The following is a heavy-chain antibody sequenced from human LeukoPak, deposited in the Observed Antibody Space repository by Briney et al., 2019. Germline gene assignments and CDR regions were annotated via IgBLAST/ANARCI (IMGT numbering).Heavy chain of an antibody. CDR2: VYFRGST. D-gene: IGHD3-10*01. Sequence: SETLSLTCTVSGGSISSSSYYWGWIRQPPGKGLEWIGNVYFRGSTYYNPSLKSRVTISVDTSKNQFSLKLNSVTAAATAVYYCARHVRASGSGSYAFDIWGQGTMVTVSS. J-gene: IGHJ3*02. CDR1: GGSISSSSYY. V-gene: IGHV4-39*01. CDR3: ARHVRASGSGSYAFDI.